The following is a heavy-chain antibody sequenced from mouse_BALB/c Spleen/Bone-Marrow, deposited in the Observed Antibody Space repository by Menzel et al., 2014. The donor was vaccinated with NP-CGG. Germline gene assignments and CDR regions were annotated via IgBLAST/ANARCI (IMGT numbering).Heavy chain of an antibody. V-gene: IGHV1S56*01. Sequence: QVQLKQSGPELVKPGASVRISCKASGYTFTSYYIHWVKQRPGQGLEWIGWIYPGNVNTKYNEKFKGKATLTADKSSSTVYMQLSSLTSEDSAVYFCARDYDYDAWFAYWGQGTLVTVSA. CDR1: GYTFTSYY. J-gene: IGHJ3*01. CDR3: ARDYDYDAWFAY. CDR2: IYPGNVNT. D-gene: IGHD2-4*01.